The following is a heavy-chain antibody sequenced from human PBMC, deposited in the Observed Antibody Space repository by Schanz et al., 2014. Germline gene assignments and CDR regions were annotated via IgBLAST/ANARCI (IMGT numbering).Heavy chain of an antibody. J-gene: IGHJ4*02. V-gene: IGHV3-21*01. CDR3: AKGLYYDNTGGGFDY. Sequence: EVQLVESGGGLVKPGGSLRLSCEASEFTFSSYKMNWVRQAPGKGLEWVSSISSSGSYIHYADSVKGRFTISRDNSKNTLYLQMHSLRAEDTAVYYCAKGLYYDNTGGGFDYWGQGTLVTVSS. CDR2: ISSSGSYI. D-gene: IGHD3-16*01. CDR1: EFTFSSYK.